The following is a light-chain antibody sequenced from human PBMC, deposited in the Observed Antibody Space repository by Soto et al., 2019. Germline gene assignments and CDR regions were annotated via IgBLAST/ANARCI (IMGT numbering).Light chain of an antibody. CDR2: EGS. CDR3: LSYAGGSTNWV. J-gene: IGLJ3*02. CDR1: SSDVGSYNL. Sequence: QSALTQPVSVSGSPGQSITISCTGTSSDVGSYNLVSWYQQHPDNAPQLMIYEGSKRPSGISSRFSGSKSGDTASLTITGLQPEDEADYCCLSYAGGSTNWVFGGGTKLTVL. V-gene: IGLV2-23*01.